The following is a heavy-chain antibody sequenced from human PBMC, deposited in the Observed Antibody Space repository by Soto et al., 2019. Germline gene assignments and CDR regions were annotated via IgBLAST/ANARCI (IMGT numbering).Heavy chain of an antibody. V-gene: IGHV3-23*01. CDR2: ISGSGFKK. CDR1: GFIYEGVG. D-gene: IGHD1-26*01. Sequence: GGSVRHSFAAAGFIYEGVGMSWVRQSPGKGLEWISSISGSGFKKYYADSVKGRFTISRDNSKSTVYLELNNLSAEDTAVYHCAKNQGVELVPLATVDWFDPWGQGSVVTVSS. J-gene: IGHJ5*02. CDR3: AKNQGVELVPLATVDWFDP.